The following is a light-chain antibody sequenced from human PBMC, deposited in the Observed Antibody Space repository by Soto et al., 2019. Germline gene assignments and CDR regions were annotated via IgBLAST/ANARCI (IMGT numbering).Light chain of an antibody. CDR1: QGIRND. J-gene: IGKJ2*01. CDR3: LQDYIYTPT. Sequence: AIQMTQSPSSLSASVGDRVPITCRASQGIRNDLGWYQQKPGKAPKLLIYAASSLETGVPSRFSGSGSGTDFTLTISSLQPEDFATYYCLQDYIYTPTFGQGTKVDI. CDR2: AAS. V-gene: IGKV1-6*01.